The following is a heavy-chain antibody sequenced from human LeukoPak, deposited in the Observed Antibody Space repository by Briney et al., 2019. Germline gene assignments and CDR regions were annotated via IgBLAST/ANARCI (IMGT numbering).Heavy chain of an antibody. CDR1: GFTFSSYA. Sequence: SGGSLRLSCAASGFTFSSYAMSWVRQAPGKGLEWVSAISGSGGSTYYADSVKGRFTISRDNSKNTLYLQMNSLRAEDTAVYYCAKDPDSSGYYFGAFDIWGQGTMVTVSS. J-gene: IGHJ3*02. D-gene: IGHD3-22*01. V-gene: IGHV3-23*01. CDR3: AKDPDSSGYYFGAFDI. CDR2: ISGSGGST.